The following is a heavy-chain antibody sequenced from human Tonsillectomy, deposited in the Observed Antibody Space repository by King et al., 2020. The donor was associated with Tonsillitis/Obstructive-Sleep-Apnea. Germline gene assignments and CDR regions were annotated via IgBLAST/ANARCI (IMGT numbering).Heavy chain of an antibody. D-gene: IGHD2-2*01. CDR1: GFTFSYYA. J-gene: IGHJ4*02. CDR3: AKFEGCSSTLCYPFDY. Sequence: VQLVESGGGVVQPGRSLRLSCAASGFTFSYYAMHWVRQAPGMGLEWVAFISYDGSNTYYADSVKGRFTISRDNSKNTLYLQMNSLRAEDTAVYFCAKFEGCSSTLCYPFDYWGQGTLVTVSS. CDR2: ISYDGSNT. V-gene: IGHV3-30*01.